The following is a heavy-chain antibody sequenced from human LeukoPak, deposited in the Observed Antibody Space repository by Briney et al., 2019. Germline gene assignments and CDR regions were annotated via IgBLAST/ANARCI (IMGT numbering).Heavy chain of an antibody. V-gene: IGHV3-23*01. J-gene: IGHJ4*02. CDR1: GFTFSSSA. CDR2: ISGSGDST. D-gene: IGHD2-2*01. Sequence: GGSLRLSCAASGFTFSSSAMNWVRQAPGKGLEWVSTISGSGDSTYYADSVKGRFTISRDNSKNTLYLQMNSLRAEDTAVYYCAKDHVEIYYCSSSSCYAPFDYWGQGTLVTVSS. CDR3: AKDHVEIYYCSSSSCYAPFDY.